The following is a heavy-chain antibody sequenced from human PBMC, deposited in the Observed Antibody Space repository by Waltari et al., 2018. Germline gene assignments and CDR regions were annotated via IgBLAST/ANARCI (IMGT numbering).Heavy chain of an antibody. CDR2: IYSGGST. CDR3: ARVVRITGTTEYFDY. J-gene: IGHJ4*02. V-gene: IGHV3-53*01. D-gene: IGHD1-7*01. CDR1: GFTVSSNY. Sequence: EVQLVESGGGLIQPGGSLRLSCAASGFTVSSNYMSWVRQAPGKGLEVVSVIYSGGSTYYADSGKGRFTISRDNSKNTLYLQMNSLRAEDTAVYYCARVVRITGTTEYFDYWGQGTLVTVSS.